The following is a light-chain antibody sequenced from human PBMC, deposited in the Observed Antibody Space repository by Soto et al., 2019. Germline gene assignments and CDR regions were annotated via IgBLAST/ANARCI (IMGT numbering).Light chain of an antibody. V-gene: IGKV3-15*01. J-gene: IGKJ1*01. CDR1: ESIGSD. CDR3: QHYDSWPWT. Sequence: EIVMMQSPAILSVSPGETATLSCRASESIGSDLAWYQQRPGQAPRLLIYGAFTRATGIPARFSGSGSGTEFTLTISSLQPEDFVVYYCQHYDSWPWTFGQGTKVDIK. CDR2: GAF.